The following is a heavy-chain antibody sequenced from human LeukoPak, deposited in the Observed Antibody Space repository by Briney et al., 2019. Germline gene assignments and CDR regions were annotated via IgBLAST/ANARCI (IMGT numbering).Heavy chain of an antibody. J-gene: IGHJ4*02. V-gene: IGHV3-7*03. CDR1: GLNFSSRW. Sequence: GGSLRLSCAASGLNFSSRWMNWVRQAPGQGLEWVASIKEDGSEKHYVDSVKGRFTISRDNGRNSLYLQMNSLRAEDTAVYYCARDSGWWRFDFWGQGTLVTVSS. D-gene: IGHD6-13*01. CDR2: IKEDGSEK. CDR3: ARDSGWWRFDF.